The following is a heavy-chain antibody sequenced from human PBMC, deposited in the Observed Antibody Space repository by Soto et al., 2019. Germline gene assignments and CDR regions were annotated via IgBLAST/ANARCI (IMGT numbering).Heavy chain of an antibody. CDR3: ARDHGTYGPTWLGF. D-gene: IGHD3-10*01. CDR1: GFTFSSYA. J-gene: IGHJ5*01. CDR2: LSGSGGTT. V-gene: IGHV3-23*01. Sequence: EVQLLESGGGLVQPGGSLRLSCAASGFTFSSYAMSWVRQTPGKGLEWVSTLSGSGGTTYYADSVKGQFTISRDNSKSTMYLQMNTPRDEDTAVYDCARDHGTYGPTWLGFWGQGTLVTVSS.